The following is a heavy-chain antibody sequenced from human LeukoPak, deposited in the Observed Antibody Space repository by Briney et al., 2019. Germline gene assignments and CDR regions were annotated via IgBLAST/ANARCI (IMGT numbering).Heavy chain of an antibody. D-gene: IGHD2-2*01. CDR2: IIPIFGTA. J-gene: IGHJ5*02. Sequence: SVKVSCKASGGTFSSYAISWVRQAPGQGLEWMGGIIPIFGTANYAQKFQGRVTITADESTSTAYMELSSLRSEDTAVYYCARERKDIVVVPAAPGYNWFDPWGQGTLVTVSS. CDR3: ARERKDIVVVPAAPGYNWFDP. V-gene: IGHV1-69*13. CDR1: GGTFSSYA.